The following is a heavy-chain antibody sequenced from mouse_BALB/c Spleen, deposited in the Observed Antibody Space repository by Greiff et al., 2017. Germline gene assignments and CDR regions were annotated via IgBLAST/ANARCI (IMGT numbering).Heavy chain of an antibody. D-gene: IGHD4-1*01. V-gene: IGHV5-9-3*01. CDR1: GFTFSSYA. CDR2: ISSGGSYT. J-gene: IGHJ2*01. CDR3: ARPNWDYFDY. Sequence: EVQVVESGGGLVKPGGSLKLSCAASGFTFSSYAMSWVRQTPEKRLEWVATISSGGSYTYYPDSVKGRFTISRDNAKNTLYLQMSSLRSEDTAMYYCARPNWDYFDYWGQGTTLTVSS.